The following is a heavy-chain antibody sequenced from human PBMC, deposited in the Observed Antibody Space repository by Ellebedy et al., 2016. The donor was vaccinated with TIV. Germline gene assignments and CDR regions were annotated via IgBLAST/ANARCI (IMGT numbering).Heavy chain of an antibody. CDR3: ARGVTMIVVSGMDV. V-gene: IGHV3-33*01. D-gene: IGHD3-22*01. CDR1: GFTFSSYG. CDR2: IWYDGSNK. Sequence: GESLKISCAASGFTFSSYGMHWVRQAPGKGLEWVAVIWYDGSNKYYAASVKGRFTISRDNSKNTLYLQMNSLRAEDTAVYYCARGVTMIVVSGMDVWGQGTTVTVSS. J-gene: IGHJ6*02.